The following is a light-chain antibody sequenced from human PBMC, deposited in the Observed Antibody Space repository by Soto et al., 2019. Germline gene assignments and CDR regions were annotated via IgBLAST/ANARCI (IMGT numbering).Light chain of an antibody. CDR1: QSVSSY. Sequence: VLTQSPATLSLSPGERATLSCRASQSVSSYLAWYQQKPGQDPRLLIYDASNRATGIPARFSGSGSGTDFTLTISSLEPEDFAVYYCQQRSNWPRGTFGQGTKVDIK. CDR2: DAS. V-gene: IGKV3-11*01. J-gene: IGKJ1*01. CDR3: QQRSNWPRGT.